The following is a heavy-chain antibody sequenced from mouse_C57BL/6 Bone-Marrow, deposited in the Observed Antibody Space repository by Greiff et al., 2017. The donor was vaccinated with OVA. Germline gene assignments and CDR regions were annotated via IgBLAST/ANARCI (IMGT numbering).Heavy chain of an antibody. Sequence: VQLQQSGAELVRPGASVTLSCKASGYTFTDYEMHWVKQTPVHGLEWIGAIDPETGGTAYNQKFKGKAILTADKSSSTAYMELRSLTSEESAVYYCTRSGVYGSSYYYAMDYWGQGTSVTVSS. CDR2: IDPETGGT. CDR1: GYTFTDYE. D-gene: IGHD1-1*01. CDR3: TRSGVYGSSYYYAMDY. V-gene: IGHV1-15*01. J-gene: IGHJ4*01.